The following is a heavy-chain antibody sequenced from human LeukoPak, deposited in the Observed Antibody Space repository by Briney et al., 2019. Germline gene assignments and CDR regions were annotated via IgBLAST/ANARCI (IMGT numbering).Heavy chain of an antibody. CDR2: IYYSGST. D-gene: IGHD3-22*01. CDR1: GGSISSSSYY. CDR3: ARTDNSGYFDY. J-gene: IGHJ4*02. V-gene: IGHV4-39*07. Sequence: SETLSLTCTVSGGSISSSSYYWGWIRQPPGKGLEWIGSIYYSGSTYYNPSLKSRVTVSVDTSKNQFSLKLSSVTAADTAVYYCARTDNSGYFDYWGQGTLATVSS.